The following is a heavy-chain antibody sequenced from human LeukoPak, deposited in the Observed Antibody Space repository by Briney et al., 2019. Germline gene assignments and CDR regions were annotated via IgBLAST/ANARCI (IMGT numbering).Heavy chain of an antibody. CDR3: ARLRDGSGRPFDY. J-gene: IGHJ4*02. CDR1: GGSVSSSSYY. V-gene: IGHV4-39*01. CDR2: IYCSGST. D-gene: IGHD6-19*01. Sequence: SETLSLTCTVSGGSVSSSSYYWGWIRPPPGKGLEWIGSIYCSGSTYYNPSLKSRVTISVDTSKNQFSLKLSSVTAADTAVYYCARLRDGSGRPFDYWGQGTLVTVSS.